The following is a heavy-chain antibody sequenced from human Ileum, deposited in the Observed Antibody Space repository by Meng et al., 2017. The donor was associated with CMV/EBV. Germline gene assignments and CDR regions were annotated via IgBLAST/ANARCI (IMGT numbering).Heavy chain of an antibody. CDR3: AKDAPPPPGNYWNTGHWFDP. Sequence: VKVSCKASGYTFTSYYMNWVRQAPGQGLEWMGIINPSGGSTSYAQKLQGRVTMTRDTSPSTVYMELSNLRSEDTAVYYCAKDAPPPPGNYWNTGHWFDPWGQGTLVTVSS. D-gene: IGHD1/OR15-1a*01. CDR2: INPSGGST. J-gene: IGHJ5*02. CDR1: GYTFTSYY. V-gene: IGHV1-46*01.